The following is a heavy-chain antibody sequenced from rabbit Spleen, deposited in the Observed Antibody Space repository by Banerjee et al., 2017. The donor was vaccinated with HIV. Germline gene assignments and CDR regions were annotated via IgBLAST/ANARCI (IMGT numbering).Heavy chain of an antibody. J-gene: IGHJ3*01. CDR3: ARDDSSHSSKIRLDL. CDR2: IYAGDDNT. D-gene: IGHD1-1*01. V-gene: IGHV1S40*01. Sequence: QSLEESGGGLFQPGASLTLTCTASGFSFSGYYYMCWVRQAPGKGLEWIGCIYAGDDNTYYASWAKGRFTISKTSSTTVTLQMTSLTGADTATYFCARDDSSHSSKIRLDLWGPGTLVTVS. CDR1: GFSFSGYYY.